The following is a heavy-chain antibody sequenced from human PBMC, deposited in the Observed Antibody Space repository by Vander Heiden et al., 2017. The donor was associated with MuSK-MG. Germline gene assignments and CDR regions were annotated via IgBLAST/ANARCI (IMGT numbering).Heavy chain of an antibody. V-gene: IGHV1-69*01. CDR2: IIPIFGTA. J-gene: IGHJ6*02. CDR3: ARANDLPGYCSSTSCYANYYYYGMDV. Sequence: QVQLVQSGAEVKKPGSSVKVSCKASGGTFSSYAISWVRQAPGQGLEWMGGIIPIFGTANYAQKFQGRVTITADESTSTAYMELSSLRSEDTAVYYCARANDLPGYCSSTSCYANYYYYGMDVWGQGTTVTVSS. CDR1: GGTFSSYA. D-gene: IGHD2-2*01.